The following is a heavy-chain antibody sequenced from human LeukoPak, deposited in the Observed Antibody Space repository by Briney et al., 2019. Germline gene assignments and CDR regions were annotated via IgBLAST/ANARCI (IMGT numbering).Heavy chain of an antibody. CDR2: ISYDGSNK. Sequence: SGGSLRLSCAASGFTFSSYGMHWVRQAPGKGLEWVAVISYDGSNKYYADSVKGRFTISRDNSKNTLYLQMNSLRAEDTAVYYCAKDLCRYCSQLAAADLDYWGQGTLVTVSS. V-gene: IGHV3-30*18. J-gene: IGHJ4*02. CDR3: AKDLCRYCSQLAAADLDY. D-gene: IGHD6-13*01. CDR1: GFTFSSYG.